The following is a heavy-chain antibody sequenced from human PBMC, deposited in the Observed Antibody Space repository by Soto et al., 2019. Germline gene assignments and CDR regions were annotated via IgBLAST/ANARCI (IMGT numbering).Heavy chain of an antibody. J-gene: IGHJ4*02. D-gene: IGHD3-3*01. CDR3: AKGNAHTMFGMDTLCDY. Sequence: PGGSLRLSCVASVFIFNSYAMTRVRQAPGKGLEWVSTISGNGGTTHYADAVQVRFPISRDNSKNTVFLQMTTLRADDTAIYYCAKGNAHTMFGMDTLCDYWGQGTMVT. V-gene: IGHV3-23*01. CDR1: VFIFNSYA. CDR2: ISGNGGTT.